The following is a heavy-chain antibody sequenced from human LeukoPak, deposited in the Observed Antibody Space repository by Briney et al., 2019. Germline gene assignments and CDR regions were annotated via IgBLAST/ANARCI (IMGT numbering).Heavy chain of an antibody. J-gene: IGHJ4*02. D-gene: IGHD1-26*01. V-gene: IGHV3-53*01. CDR1: GFTVSSSY. Sequence: PGGSLRLSCAASGFTVSSSYMSWVRQAPGKGLEWVSVTYSSGSTYYADSVKGRFTISRDNSKNTLDLQMNSLRAEDTAVYYCARDVYTGRYYLDYWGQGTLVTVSS. CDR2: TYSSGST. CDR3: ARDVYTGRYYLDY.